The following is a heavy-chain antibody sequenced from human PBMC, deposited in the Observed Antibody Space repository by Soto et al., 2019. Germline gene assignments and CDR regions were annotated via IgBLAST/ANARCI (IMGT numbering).Heavy chain of an antibody. D-gene: IGHD3-10*01. J-gene: IGHJ6*02. CDR1: GFTFSSYA. Sequence: EVQLLESGGGLVQPGGSLRLSCAASGFTFSSYAMSWVRQAPGKGLEWVSAISGSGGSTYYADSVKGRFTISRDNSKNTLYLQMNSLRAEDTAVYYCAKQVRPVITMVRGVITPGYYYYGMDVWGQGTTVTVSS. CDR2: ISGSGGST. CDR3: AKQVRPVITMVRGVITPGYYYYGMDV. V-gene: IGHV3-23*01.